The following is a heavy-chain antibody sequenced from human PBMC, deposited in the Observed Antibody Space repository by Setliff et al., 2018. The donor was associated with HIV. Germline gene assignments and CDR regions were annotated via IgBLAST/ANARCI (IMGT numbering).Heavy chain of an antibody. J-gene: IGHJ5*02. CDR2: VSQSGST. Sequence: SETLSLTCSVSGVSINRTDHYWGWIRQSPGKRLEWIGSVSQSGSTYYNPSLKSRITISVDRSKNLFSLKLISVTAADRGVYYCARVPVAGANWFDPWGLGTLVTVSS. CDR1: GVSINRTDHY. D-gene: IGHD2-21*01. CDR3: ARVPVAGANWFDP. V-gene: IGHV4-39*01.